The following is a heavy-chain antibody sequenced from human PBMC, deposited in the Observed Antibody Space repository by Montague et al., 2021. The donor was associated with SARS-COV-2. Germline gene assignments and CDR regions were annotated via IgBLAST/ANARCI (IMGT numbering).Heavy chain of an antibody. V-gene: IGHV3-53*05. J-gene: IGHJ4*02. D-gene: IGHD3-10*01. CDR2: IYSAGNT. CDR3: ARDRRGYYSGSGSYLD. CDR1: GFTVSDNY. Sequence: SLRLSCAASGFTVSDNYMSWVRQAPGKGLEGVSVIYSAGNTYYADSVKVRFTISRDSSKNTLYLQMNSLRAEDTAVYYCARDRRGYYSGSGSYLDWGQGTLVTVSS.